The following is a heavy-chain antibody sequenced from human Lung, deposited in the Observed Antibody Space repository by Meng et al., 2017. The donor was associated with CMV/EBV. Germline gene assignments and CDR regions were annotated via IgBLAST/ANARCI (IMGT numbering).Heavy chain of an antibody. CDR1: GFTFDDYA. Sequence: SCAASGFTFDDYAMHWVRQAPGKGLEWVSGISWNSGSIGYADSVKGRFTISRDNAKNSLYLQMNSLRAEDTALYYCAKAIGGSAGYGMDVWGQGXTVTVSS. J-gene: IGHJ6*02. D-gene: IGHD2-15*01. V-gene: IGHV3-9*01. CDR2: ISWNSGSI. CDR3: AKAIGGSAGYGMDV.